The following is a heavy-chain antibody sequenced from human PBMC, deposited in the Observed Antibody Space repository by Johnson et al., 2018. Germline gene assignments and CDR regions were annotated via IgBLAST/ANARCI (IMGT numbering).Heavy chain of an antibody. CDR1: GFTFNNYW. J-gene: IGHJ6*02. V-gene: IGHV3-74*01. CDR3: ARDLPHSSAPYGQGGQGYGMDV. Sequence: VQLQESGGGLVQPGGSLRLSCAISGFTFNNYWMHWVRQAPGKGLVWVSRINTDGSITTYADSVKGRFTIPRDNAASALYLQMNSLRAEDTAVYYCARDLPHSSAPYGQGGQGYGMDVWGQGTTVTVSS. CDR2: INTDGSIT. D-gene: IGHD3-16*01.